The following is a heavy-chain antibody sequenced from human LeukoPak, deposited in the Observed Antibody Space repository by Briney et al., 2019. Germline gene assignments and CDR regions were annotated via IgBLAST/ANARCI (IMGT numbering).Heavy chain of an antibody. CDR3: ARMRGYCSSTSCYGNAFDI. Sequence: SQTLSLTCAIPGDSVSSNSAAWNWIRQSPSRGLEWLGRTYYRSKWYNDYAVSVKSRITINPDTSKNQFSLQLNSVTPEDTAVYYCARMRGYCSSTSCYGNAFDIWGQGTMVTVSS. J-gene: IGHJ3*02. V-gene: IGHV6-1*01. D-gene: IGHD2-2*01. CDR1: GDSVSSNSAA. CDR2: TYYRSKWYN.